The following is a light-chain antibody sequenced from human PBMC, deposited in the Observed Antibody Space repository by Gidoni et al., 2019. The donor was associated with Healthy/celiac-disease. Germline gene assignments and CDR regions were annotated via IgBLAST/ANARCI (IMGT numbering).Light chain of an antibody. CDR2: DAS. Sequence: EIVLTQSPATLSLSPGERATLSCRASQSVSSYLAWYQQKPGQAPRLLIYDASNRATGIPARCSGSGSGTDVTLTISSLEPEDVAVYYCQQRSNWPPITFXQXTRLEIK. J-gene: IGKJ5*01. V-gene: IGKV3-11*01. CDR1: QSVSSY. CDR3: QQRSNWPPIT.